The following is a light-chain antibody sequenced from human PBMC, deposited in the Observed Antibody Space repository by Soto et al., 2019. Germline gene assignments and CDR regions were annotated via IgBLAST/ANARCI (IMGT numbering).Light chain of an antibody. J-gene: IGKJ2*01. CDR2: GAS. V-gene: IGKV3-20*01. Sequence: EIVLTQSPGTLSLSPGERATLSCRASQSVSSSYLAWYQQKPGQAPRLLIYGASSRATGIPDRFSGSGSGTDFTLTINRPETEDLALFYCHHYGSSHAFGQGTKLEIK. CDR3: HHYGSSHA. CDR1: QSVSSSY.